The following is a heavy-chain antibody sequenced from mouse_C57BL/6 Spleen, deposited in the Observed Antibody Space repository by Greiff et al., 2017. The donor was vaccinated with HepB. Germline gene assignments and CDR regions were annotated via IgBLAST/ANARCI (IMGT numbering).Heavy chain of an antibody. D-gene: IGHD3-3*01. J-gene: IGHJ2*01. V-gene: IGHV1-64*01. CDR3: ARRDGTDFDY. Sequence: QVQLQQPGAELVKPGASVKLSCTASGYTFTSYWMHWVKQRPGQGLEWIGMIHPNSGSTNYNEKFKSKATLPVDKSSSTAYMQLSSLTSEGSAVYNSARRDGTDFDYWGQGTTLTVSS. CDR1: GYTFTSYW. CDR2: IHPNSGST.